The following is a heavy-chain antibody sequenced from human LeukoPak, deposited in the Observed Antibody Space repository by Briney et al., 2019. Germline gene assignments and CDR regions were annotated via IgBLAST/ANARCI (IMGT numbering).Heavy chain of an antibody. J-gene: IGHJ4*02. V-gene: IGHV1-18*01. CDR1: GYTFTSYG. D-gene: IGHD6-19*01. Sequence: ASVKVSCKASGYTFTSYGISWVRQAPGQGLEWMGGISAYNGNTNYAQKLQGRVTMTTDTSTSTAYMELRSLRSDDTAVYYCARDARRGYSSGWYDYWGQGTLVTVSS. CDR3: ARDARRGYSSGWYDY. CDR2: ISAYNGNT.